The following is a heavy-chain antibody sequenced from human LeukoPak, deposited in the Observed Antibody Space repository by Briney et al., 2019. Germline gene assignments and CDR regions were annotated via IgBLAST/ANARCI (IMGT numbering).Heavy chain of an antibody. J-gene: IGHJ5*02. CDR1: GYTFTSYA. CDR2: INAGNGNT. CDR3: ARGPLYQHTRFDP. Sequence: ASVKVSCKASGYTFTSYAMHWVRQAPGQRLEWMGWINAGNGNTKYSQKFQGRVTITRDTSASTAYMELSSLRSEDTAVYYCARGPLYQHTRFDPWGQGTLVTVSS. D-gene: IGHD2-2*01. V-gene: IGHV1-3*01.